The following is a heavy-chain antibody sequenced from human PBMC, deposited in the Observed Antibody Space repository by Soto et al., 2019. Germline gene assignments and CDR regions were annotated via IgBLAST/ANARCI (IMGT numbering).Heavy chain of an antibody. V-gene: IGHV1-3*05. Sequence: QVQLVQSGAEEKKPGASVKVSCKASGYTFTSYAMHWVRQAPGQRLEWMGWINAGNGNTKYSQKFQGRATITRDTSASTASMELSSLSSEDTAVYYCARGGEPIDSWGQGPLVTVSS. CDR3: ARGGEPIDS. D-gene: IGHD2-21*01. CDR1: GYTFTSYA. CDR2: INAGNGNT. J-gene: IGHJ4*02.